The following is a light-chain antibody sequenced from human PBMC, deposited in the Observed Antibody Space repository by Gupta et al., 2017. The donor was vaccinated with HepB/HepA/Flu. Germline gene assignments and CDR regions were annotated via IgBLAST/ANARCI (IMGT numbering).Light chain of an antibody. CDR2: GNS. CDR1: SPNIGAGYD. CDR3: QSYDSSLSGFYV. J-gene: IGLJ1*01. V-gene: IGLV1-40*01. Sequence: QSVLTQPPSVSGAPGPRVTISCTGSSPNIGAGYDVHWYQQLPGTAPKLLIYGNSNRPSGVPDRFSGSKSGTSASLAITGLQAEDEADYYCQSYDSSLSGFYVFGTGTKVTVL.